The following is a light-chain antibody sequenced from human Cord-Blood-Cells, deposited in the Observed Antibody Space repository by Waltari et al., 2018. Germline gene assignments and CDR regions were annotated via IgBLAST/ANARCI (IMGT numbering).Light chain of an antibody. V-gene: IGLV2-8*01. CDR2: EVS. CDR1: SSDVGGYHY. CDR3: SSYAGSNNWV. Sequence: QSALTQPPSASGSPGQSVTIPVTGTSSDVGGYHYVSWSPQHPGKAHKLMIYEVSKRPSGVPDRFSGSKSGNTASLTVSGLQAEDEADYYCSSYAGSNNWVFGGGTKLTVL. J-gene: IGLJ3*02.